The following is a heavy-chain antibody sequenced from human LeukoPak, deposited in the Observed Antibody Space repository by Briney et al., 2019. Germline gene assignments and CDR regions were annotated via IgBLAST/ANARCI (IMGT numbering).Heavy chain of an antibody. J-gene: IGHJ6*02. Sequence: SETLSLTCTVSGGSISGYYWSWIRQPAGMGLEWIGRISTSGSTHYSPSLKSRVTMSVDTSRNQFSLNLSSVAAEDTAVYYCARGGQQAVYYYGMDVWGQGTTVTVSS. CDR1: GGSISGYY. V-gene: IGHV4-4*07. D-gene: IGHD6-13*01. CDR3: ARGGQQAVYYYGMDV. CDR2: ISTSGST.